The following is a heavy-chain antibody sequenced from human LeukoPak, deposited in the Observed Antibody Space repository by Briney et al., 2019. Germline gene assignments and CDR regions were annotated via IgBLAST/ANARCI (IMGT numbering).Heavy chain of an antibody. J-gene: IGHJ5*02. CDR1: GYTFTGYY. D-gene: IGHD6-13*01. Sequence: ASVKVSCKASGYTFTGYYMHWVRQAPGQGLEWMGWINPNSGGTNYAQKFQGRVTMTRNTSISTAYMELSSLRSEDTAVYYCARVPRGKNVIAAAGTAPFNWFDPWGQGTLVTVSS. CDR3: ARVPRGKNVIAAAGTAPFNWFDP. V-gene: IGHV1-2*02. CDR2: INPNSGGT.